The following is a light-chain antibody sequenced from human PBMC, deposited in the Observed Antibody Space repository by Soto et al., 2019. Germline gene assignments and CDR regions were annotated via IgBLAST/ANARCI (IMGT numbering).Light chain of an antibody. Sequence: EIVMTQSPATLSVSPGERATLSCRASQSVSSNLAWYQQKPGQAPRLLIYGASTRATGIPARFSGSGSGTEFTLTISSLQSEDFAVYHCQHYDNRPSFGGGTKV. CDR2: GAS. CDR1: QSVSSN. J-gene: IGKJ4*01. CDR3: QHYDNRPS. V-gene: IGKV3-15*01.